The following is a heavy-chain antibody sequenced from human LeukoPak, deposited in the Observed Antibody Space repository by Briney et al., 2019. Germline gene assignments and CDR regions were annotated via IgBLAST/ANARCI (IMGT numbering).Heavy chain of an antibody. CDR2: ISYDGSNK. V-gene: IGHV3-30*18. CDR1: GFTFSSYG. Sequence: PGGSLRLSCAASGFTFSSYGMHWVRQAPGKGLEWVAVISYDGSNKYYADSVKGRFTISRDNSKNTLYLQMNSLRAEDTAVYYCAKDAPPHYYGSGSYYGDFDYWGQGTLVTVSS. J-gene: IGHJ4*02. D-gene: IGHD3-10*01. CDR3: AKDAPPHYYGSGSYYGDFDY.